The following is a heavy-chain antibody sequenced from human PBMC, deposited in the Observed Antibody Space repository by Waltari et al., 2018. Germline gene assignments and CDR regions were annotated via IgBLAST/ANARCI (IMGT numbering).Heavy chain of an antibody. CDR3: ARSLFGDAVGPCDY. V-gene: IGHV3-48*02. D-gene: IGHD3-10*02. Sequence: EVQLVESGGGLVQPGGSLRLSCAASGFTFSSYSMNWVRQAPGKGLEWVSYISSSSSTIYDADSVKGRFTISRDNAKNSRYLQMNSLRDEDTAVYYWARSLFGDAVGPCDYWGQGTLVTVSS. J-gene: IGHJ4*02. CDR1: GFTFSSYS. CDR2: ISSSSSTI.